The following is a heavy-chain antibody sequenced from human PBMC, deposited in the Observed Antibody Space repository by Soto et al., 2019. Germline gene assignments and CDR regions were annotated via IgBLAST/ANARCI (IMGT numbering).Heavy chain of an antibody. D-gene: IGHD6-13*01. J-gene: IGHJ6*02. Sequence: QVQLVQSGAEGKKPGSSVKVSCKASGGTFSSYAISWVRQAPGQGLEWMGGIIPIFGTANYAQKFQGRVTITADESTSTAYMELRRLRSEDTAVYYCARNIGGLAAAGRYYYYGMDVWGQGTTVTVSS. CDR2: IIPIFGTA. CDR1: GGTFSSYA. V-gene: IGHV1-69*01. CDR3: ARNIGGLAAAGRYYYYGMDV.